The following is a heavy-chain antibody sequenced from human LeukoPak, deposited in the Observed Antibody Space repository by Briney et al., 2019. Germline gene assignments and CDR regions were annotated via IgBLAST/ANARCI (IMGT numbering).Heavy chain of an antibody. Sequence: GGSLRLSCTVSGFTVSSNSWSWVRQAPGKGLEWVSFIYSGGNTHYSDSVQGRFTLSRHNTKKPLYLQMNSLRADGTAIYYCARRAGEYSQPYDYWGQGTLVTVSS. CDR3: ARRAGEYSQPYDY. CDR2: IYSGGNT. J-gene: IGHJ4*02. CDR1: GFTVSSNS. V-gene: IGHV3-53*01. D-gene: IGHD2-15*01.